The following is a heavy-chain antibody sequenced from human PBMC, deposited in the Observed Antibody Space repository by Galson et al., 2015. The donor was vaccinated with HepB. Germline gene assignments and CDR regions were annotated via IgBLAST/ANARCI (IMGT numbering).Heavy chain of an antibody. CDR3: VKDQSGHDWGRVDY. Sequence: SLRLSCAASGFTFGSYALHWVRQAPGKGLEYVSSFGTNGGSTHYADSVKGRLTISRDNSKSTLYLQMSRLRAEDTALYYCVKDQSGHDWGRVDYWGQGTLVTVSS. J-gene: IGHJ4*02. D-gene: IGHD5-12*01. CDR1: GFTFGSYA. V-gene: IGHV3-64D*06. CDR2: FGTNGGST.